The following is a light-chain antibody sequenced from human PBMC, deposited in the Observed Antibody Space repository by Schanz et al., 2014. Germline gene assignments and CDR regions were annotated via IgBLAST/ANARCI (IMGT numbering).Light chain of an antibody. CDR1: SSDVGGYNF. CDR3: ATWDVSLNGPV. CDR2: DVS. Sequence: SALTQPASVSGSPGQSITISCTGSSSDVGGYNFVSWYQHHPGQAPKLLIYDVSKRPSGVYTRFSGSKSGNTASLTVSGLQSEDEADYYCATWDVSLNGPVFGGGTKLTVL. J-gene: IGLJ3*02. V-gene: IGLV2-14*02.